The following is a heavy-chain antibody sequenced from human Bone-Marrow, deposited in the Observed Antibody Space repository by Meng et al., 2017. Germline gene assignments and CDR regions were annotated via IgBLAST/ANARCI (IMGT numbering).Heavy chain of an antibody. CDR3: ARLRTYYDILTGQFTQYYFDY. V-gene: IGHV4-59*01. J-gene: IGHJ4*02. CDR2: IYYSGST. D-gene: IGHD3-9*01. CDR1: GGSISSYY. Sequence: SETLSLTCTVSGGSISSYYWSWIRQPPGKGLEWIGYIYYSGSTNYNPSLKSRVTISVDTSKNQFSLKLSSVTAADTAVYYCARLRTYYDILTGQFTQYYFDYWGQGTLVTVS.